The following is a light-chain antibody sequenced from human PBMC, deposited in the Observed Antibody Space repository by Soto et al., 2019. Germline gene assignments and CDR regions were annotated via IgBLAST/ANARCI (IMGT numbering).Light chain of an antibody. CDR1: QSVSSNY. V-gene: IGKV3-20*01. CDR2: SAT. CDR3: QRVGTSAWP. J-gene: IGKJ1*01. Sequence: MVLTQSPGTLSLSPGEGATLSCRASQSVSSNYLARYEQKPAQAPRLLFYSATNRDTGIPDRFSANGSGTVFTLNIRRPETDHFAVYYGQRVGTSAWPFGRGTKVDIK.